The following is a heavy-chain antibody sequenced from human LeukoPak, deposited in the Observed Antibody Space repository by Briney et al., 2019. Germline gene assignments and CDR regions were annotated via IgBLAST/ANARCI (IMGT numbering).Heavy chain of an antibody. V-gene: IGHV4-34*01. J-gene: IGHJ3*02. D-gene: IGHD3-22*01. CDR3: ATRGDYSDTSGNSYDALDI. CDR1: DGSLTNYN. CDR2: INESGST. Sequence: SETLSLTCAVYDGSLTNYNWTWIRQPPGKGLEWIGEINESGSTNYNPSLKSRVTVSADPSKTQFSLKLTSVTAADTAVYYCATRGDYSDTSGNSYDALDIWGQGTMVTVSS.